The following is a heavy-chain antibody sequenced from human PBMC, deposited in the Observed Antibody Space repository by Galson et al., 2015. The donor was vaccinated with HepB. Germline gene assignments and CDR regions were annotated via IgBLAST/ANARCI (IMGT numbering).Heavy chain of an antibody. CDR1: GGTLSSYA. CDR3: ARDERGGDYGDY. V-gene: IGHV1-69*04. Sequence: SVKVSCKASGGTLSSYAISWVRQAPGQGLEWMGRIIPILGIANYAQKFQGRVTITADKSTSTAYMELSSLRSEDTAVYYCARDERGGDYGDYWGQGTLVTVSS. CDR2: IIPILGIA. D-gene: IGHD6-25*01. J-gene: IGHJ4*02.